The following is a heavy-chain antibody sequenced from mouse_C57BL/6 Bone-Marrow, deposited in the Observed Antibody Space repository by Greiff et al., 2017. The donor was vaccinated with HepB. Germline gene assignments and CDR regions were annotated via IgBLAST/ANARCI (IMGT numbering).Heavy chain of an antibody. Sequence: QVQLKQPGAELVKPGASVKLSCKASGYTFTSYWMHWVKQRPGQGLEWIGMIHPNSGSTNYNEKFKSKATLTVDKSSSTAYMQLSSLTSEDSAVYYCAREVTSLCDYWGQGTTLTVSS. CDR1: GYTFTSYW. V-gene: IGHV1-64*01. J-gene: IGHJ2*01. D-gene: IGHD2-1*01. CDR2: IHPNSGST. CDR3: AREVTSLCDY.